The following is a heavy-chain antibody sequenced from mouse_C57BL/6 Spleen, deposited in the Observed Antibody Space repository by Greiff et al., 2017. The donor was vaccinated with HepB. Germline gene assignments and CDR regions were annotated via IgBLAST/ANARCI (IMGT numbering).Heavy chain of an antibody. CDR3: ARFRDCYGSSLDY. Sequence: EVQLQQSVAELVRPGASVKLSCTASGFNIKNTYMHWVKQRPEQGLEWIGRIDPANGNTKYAQKFQGKATITADTSSNPAYLQLSSLTSEDTAIYYGARFRDCYGSSLDYWGQGTTLTVSS. D-gene: IGHD1-1*01. J-gene: IGHJ2*01. CDR2: IDPANGNT. CDR1: GFNIKNTY. V-gene: IGHV14-3*01.